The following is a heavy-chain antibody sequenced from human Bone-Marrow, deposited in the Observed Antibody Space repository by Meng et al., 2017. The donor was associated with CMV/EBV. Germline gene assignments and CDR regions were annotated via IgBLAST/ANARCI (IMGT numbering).Heavy chain of an antibody. V-gene: IGHV1-2*02. J-gene: IGHJ6*02. CDR2: INPNSGGT. Sequence: ASVKVSCKASGYTFTAYYMHWVRQAPGQGLEWMGWINPNSGGTNYAQKFQGRVTMTRDTSISTAYMELSRLRSDDTAVYYCARDGWQQLVRKDLYYYYYGMDVWGQGTTVTVSS. CDR3: ARDGWQQLVRKDLYYYYYGMDV. D-gene: IGHD6-6*01. CDR1: GYTFTAYY.